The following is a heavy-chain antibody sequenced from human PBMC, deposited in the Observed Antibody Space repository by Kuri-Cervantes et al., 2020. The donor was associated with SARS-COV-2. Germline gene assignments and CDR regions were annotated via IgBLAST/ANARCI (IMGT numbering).Heavy chain of an antibody. CDR3: ASVGGGGSDGGFDP. Sequence: GGSLRLSCAASGFTFSSYGMHWVRQAQGKGLEWVAVIWYDGSNKYYADSVEGRFTISRDNSKNTLYLQMNSLRAEDTAVYYCASVGGGGSDGGFDPWGQGTLVTVSS. J-gene: IGHJ5*02. D-gene: IGHD3-3*01. V-gene: IGHV3-33*08. CDR2: IWYDGSNK. CDR1: GFTFSSYG.